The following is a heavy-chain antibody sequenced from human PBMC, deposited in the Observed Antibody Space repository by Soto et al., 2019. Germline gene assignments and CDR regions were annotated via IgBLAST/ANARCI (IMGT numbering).Heavy chain of an antibody. CDR2: IDPSDSYT. CDR3: ARNTRYNWNSAVDY. V-gene: IGHV5-10-1*01. J-gene: IGHJ4*02. D-gene: IGHD1-7*01. Sequence: PGESLKISWKGSGYSFTSYWISWVRQMPGKGLGWMGRIDPSDSYTNYSPSFQGHVTISADKSISTAYLQWSSLKASDTAMYYCARNTRYNWNSAVDYWGQGTLVTVSS. CDR1: GYSFTSYW.